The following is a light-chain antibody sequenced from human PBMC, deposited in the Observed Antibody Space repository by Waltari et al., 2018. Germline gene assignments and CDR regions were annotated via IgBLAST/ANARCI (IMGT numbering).Light chain of an antibody. CDR2: DAS. V-gene: IGKV3-20*01. CDR3: QMYVRLPVT. CDR1: QSVGRA. J-gene: IGKJ1*01. Sequence: EIVLTQSPGTLALSPGERATLPCRGSQSVGRALAWYQQKPGQAPRLRIYDASSRTTGIPERFRGSGSGTDFSLTISRVEPEDFAVYYCQMYVRLPVTFGQGTKVEVK.